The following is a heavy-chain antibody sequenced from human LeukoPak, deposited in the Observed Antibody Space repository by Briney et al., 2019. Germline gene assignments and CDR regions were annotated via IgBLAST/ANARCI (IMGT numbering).Heavy chain of an antibody. Sequence: SETLSLTCSVSGGSFSNHFWSWVRQPAGKGLEWIGRIYPSGNTNYNPSLKSRVTLSVDTSKTQFYLSLSSVTAADTAVYYCAREKRGDRRSGNFLYYYYYMDVWGKGAAVTISS. D-gene: IGHD3-10*01. CDR1: GGSFSNHF. CDR2: IYPSGNT. V-gene: IGHV4-4*07. CDR3: AREKRGDRRSGNFLYYYYYMDV. J-gene: IGHJ6*03.